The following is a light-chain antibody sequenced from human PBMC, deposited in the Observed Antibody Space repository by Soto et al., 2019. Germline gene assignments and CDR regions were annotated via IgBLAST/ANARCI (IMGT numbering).Light chain of an antibody. V-gene: IGLV2-8*01. J-gene: IGLJ2*01. CDR2: EVT. CDR3: SSYAGNNKCVV. CDR1: SSDVGAYKY. Sequence: QSALTQPPSASGSPGQSVTISCTGTSSDVGAYKYVSWYQQHPGKAPKLMIYEVTKRPSGVPGRFSGSKSGNTASLTVSGLQAEDEADYYCSSYAGNNKCVVFGGGTKVTVL.